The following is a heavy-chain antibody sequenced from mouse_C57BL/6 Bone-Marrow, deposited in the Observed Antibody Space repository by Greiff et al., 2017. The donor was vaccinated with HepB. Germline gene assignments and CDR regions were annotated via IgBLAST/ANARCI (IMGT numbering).Heavy chain of an antibody. CDR2: IDPENGDT. Sequence: VQLKQSGAELVRPGASVKLSCTASGFNIKDDYMHWVKQRPEQGLEWIGWIDPENGDTEYASKFQGKATITADTSSNTAYLQLSSLTSEDTAVYYCTSISMVTTGVYWGQGTTLTVSS. V-gene: IGHV14-4*01. CDR3: TSISMVTTGVY. D-gene: IGHD2-2*01. CDR1: GFNIKDDY. J-gene: IGHJ2*01.